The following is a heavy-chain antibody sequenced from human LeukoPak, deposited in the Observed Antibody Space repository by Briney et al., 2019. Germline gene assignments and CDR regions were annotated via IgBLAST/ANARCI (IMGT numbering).Heavy chain of an antibody. CDR2: ISYDDGTNK. Sequence: GGSLRLSCAASGFTFSNNAIHWVRQAPGKGLEWVAVISYDDGTNKYYADSVEGRFTISRDNSKNTVFLHMNGLRPEDTAVYYCARDTGENGYYGLTGDYWGRGTLVTVSS. J-gene: IGHJ4*02. CDR1: GFTFSNNA. V-gene: IGHV3-30*04. CDR3: ARDTGENGYYGLTGDY. D-gene: IGHD1-14*01.